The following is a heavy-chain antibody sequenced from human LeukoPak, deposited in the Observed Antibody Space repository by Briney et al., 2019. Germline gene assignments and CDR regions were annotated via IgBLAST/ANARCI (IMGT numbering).Heavy chain of an antibody. V-gene: IGHV1-69*05. CDR3: ARSPLWFGELSGYFDY. CDR2: VIPIFGTA. CDR1: GGSFTSYA. Sequence: KVCRKASGGSFTSYAISRVRQGPGQGLEWMGGVIPIFGTANYAQKFQGRVTITTDESTSTAYMELSSLRSEDPAVYYCARSPLWFGELSGYFDYWGQGTLVTVSS. D-gene: IGHD3-10*01. J-gene: IGHJ4*02.